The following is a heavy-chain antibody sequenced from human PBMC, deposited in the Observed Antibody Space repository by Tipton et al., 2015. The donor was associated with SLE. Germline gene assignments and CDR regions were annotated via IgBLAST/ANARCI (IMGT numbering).Heavy chain of an antibody. CDR1: GFTFDDYA. CDR2: ISWNSDGI. CDR3: VREAAALYYFDS. Sequence: SLRLSCATSGFTFDDYAIDWVRQVSGKGLEWVSGISWNSDGIGYADSVRGRFTISRDNSKSSLSLQMNSLRVEDTGVYYCVREAAALYYFDSWGQGILVTVSS. V-gene: IGHV3-9*01. D-gene: IGHD6-13*01. J-gene: IGHJ4*02.